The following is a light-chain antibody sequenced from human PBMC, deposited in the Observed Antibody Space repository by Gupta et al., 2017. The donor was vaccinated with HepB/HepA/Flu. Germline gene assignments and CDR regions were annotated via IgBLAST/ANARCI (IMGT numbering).Light chain of an antibody. CDR3: QQDGGSAQLT. Sequence: EIVLTQSPGTLSLFPGERATLSCRASQSVSSNYLAWYQQKPGQAPRLLIHGASSRDTGIPDRFSGSGYGRDFTLTISRRELEDFAVYYCQQDGGSAQLTFGHGTKVDIK. CDR1: QSVSSNY. J-gene: IGKJ3*01. V-gene: IGKV3-20*01. CDR2: GAS.